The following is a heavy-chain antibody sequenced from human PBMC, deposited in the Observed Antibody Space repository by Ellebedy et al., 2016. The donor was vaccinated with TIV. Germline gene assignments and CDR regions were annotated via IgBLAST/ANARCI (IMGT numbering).Heavy chain of an antibody. CDR3: AEAGGGVPV. CDR2: INPKYGGT. D-gene: IGHD4/OR15-4a*01. J-gene: IGHJ3*01. Sequence: ASVKVSXXASGYTFTDSYIHWVRQAPGQGLEWMGWINPKYGGTNYPLSFRGRVTMTRDTSINTAYMELISLASDDTAMYFCAEAGGGVPVWGQGTMVTVSS. CDR1: GYTFTDSY. V-gene: IGHV1-2*02.